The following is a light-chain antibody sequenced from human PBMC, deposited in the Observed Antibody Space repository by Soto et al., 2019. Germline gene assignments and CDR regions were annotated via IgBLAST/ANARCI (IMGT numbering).Light chain of an antibody. Sequence: QSALTQPASVSGSPGQSITISCTGTSSDVGSYNYVSWYQHHPGKAPKLMIYDVSNRPLGADRFSGSKSGNTASLTISGLQAEDEADYYCCSYTRSKTYVFGGGTKVTVL. J-gene: IGLJ1*01. CDR3: CSYTRSKTYV. CDR1: SSDVGSYNY. V-gene: IGLV2-14*03. CDR2: DVS.